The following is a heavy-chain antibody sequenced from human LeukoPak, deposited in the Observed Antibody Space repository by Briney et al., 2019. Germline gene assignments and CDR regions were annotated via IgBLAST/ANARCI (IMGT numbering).Heavy chain of an antibody. CDR1: GFTFSSYG. Sequence: GGSLRLSCAASGFTFSSYGMHWVRQAPGKGLEWVAVISYDGSNKYYADSVKGRFTISRDNSKNTLYLQMNSLRAEDTAVYYCAKDPKDYWGQGTLVTVSS. CDR2: ISYDGSNK. V-gene: IGHV3-30*18. J-gene: IGHJ4*02. CDR3: AKDPKDY.